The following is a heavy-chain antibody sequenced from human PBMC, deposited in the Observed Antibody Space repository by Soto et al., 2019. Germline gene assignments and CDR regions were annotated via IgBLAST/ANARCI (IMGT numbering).Heavy chain of an antibody. CDR3: ARGYGSGSPDLTNYYYYGMDV. CDR1: GYTFTGYY. J-gene: IGHJ6*02. Sequence: GASVKVSCKVSGYTFTGYYMHWVRQAPGQGLEWMGWINPDSGGTNYAQKFQGWVTMTRDTSISTAYMELSRLRSDDTAVYYCARGYGSGSPDLTNYYYYGMDVWGQGTTVTVSS. CDR2: INPDSGGT. V-gene: IGHV1-2*04. D-gene: IGHD3-10*01.